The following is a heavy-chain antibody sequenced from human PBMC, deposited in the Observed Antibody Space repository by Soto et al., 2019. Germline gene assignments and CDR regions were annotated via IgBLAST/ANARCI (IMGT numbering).Heavy chain of an antibody. D-gene: IGHD5-18*01. V-gene: IGHV3-23*01. Sequence: EVQLLESGGGLVQPGGSLRLSCAASGFTFSSYAMSWVRQAPGKGLEWVPGISGSGGSTNYADSVKGRFTISRDNSKTTLYLQMNSLRAEDTAVYYCAKDSGYSYGYDYFDYWGQGTLVTVSS. J-gene: IGHJ4*02. CDR3: AKDSGYSYGYDYFDY. CDR1: GFTFSSYA. CDR2: ISGSGGST.